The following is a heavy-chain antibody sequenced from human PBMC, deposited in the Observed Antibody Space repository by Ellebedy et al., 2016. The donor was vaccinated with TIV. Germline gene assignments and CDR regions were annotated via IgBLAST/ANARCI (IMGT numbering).Heavy chain of an antibody. CDR2: IYSSGIT. J-gene: IGHJ3*02. CDR1: GFTVSSNY. D-gene: IGHD3-16*01. CDR3: AGVDYGLAFHI. Sequence: GESLKISCAASGFTVSSNYMSWVRQGPGKGLEWVSVIYSSGITYYADSVKGRFTISRDNSGDNYKNTVYLQMNSLRAEDTAVYYCAGVDYGLAFHIWGQGTMVTVSS. V-gene: IGHV3-66*01.